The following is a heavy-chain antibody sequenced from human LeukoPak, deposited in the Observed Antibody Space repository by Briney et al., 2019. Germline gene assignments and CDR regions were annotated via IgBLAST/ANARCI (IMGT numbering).Heavy chain of an antibody. CDR2: ISYDGSNK. D-gene: IGHD3-22*01. CDR1: GFTFSSYG. CDR3: ANEYYYDSSGYYYEKDFDY. V-gene: IGHV3-30*18. Sequence: GGSLRLSCAASGFTFSSYGMHWVRQAPGKGLEWVAVISYDGSNKYYADSVKGRFTISRDNSKNTLYLQMNSLRAEDTAVYYCANEYYYDSSGYYYEKDFDYWGQGTLVTVSS. J-gene: IGHJ4*02.